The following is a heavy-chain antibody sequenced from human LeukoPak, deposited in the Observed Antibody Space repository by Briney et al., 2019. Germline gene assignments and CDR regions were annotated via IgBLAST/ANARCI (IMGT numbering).Heavy chain of an antibody. CDR1: GGSISSSSYY. V-gene: IGHV4-39*07. D-gene: IGHD6-13*01. CDR3: ARAKQQLVWGGDFDY. Sequence: SETLSLTCTVSGGSISSSSYYWGWIRQPPGKGLEWSGSIYYSGSTYYNPSLKSRVTISVDTSKKQFSLKLSSVPAADTAVYYCARAKQQLVWGGDFDYWGQGTLVTVSS. CDR2: IYYSGST. J-gene: IGHJ4*02.